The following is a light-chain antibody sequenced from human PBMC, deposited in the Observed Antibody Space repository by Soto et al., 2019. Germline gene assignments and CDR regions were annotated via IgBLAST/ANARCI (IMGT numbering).Light chain of an antibody. Sequence: DIQMTQSPSTLSGSVGDRVTITCRASQTISSWLAWYQQKPGKAPKLLIYKASTFKSGVPSRCRGSGSVTDFTLPISRLQPDDFATYAGQRYDSYSEGFGRGNKVEL. J-gene: IGKJ1*01. CDR2: KAS. CDR1: QTISSW. CDR3: QRYDSYSEG. V-gene: IGKV1-5*03.